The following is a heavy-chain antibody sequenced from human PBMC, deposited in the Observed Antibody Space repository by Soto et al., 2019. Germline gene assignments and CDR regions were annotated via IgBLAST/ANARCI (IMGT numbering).Heavy chain of an antibody. D-gene: IGHD2-21*01. CDR3: ARDGIES. CDR1: GFTFSSYA. Sequence: GGSLRLSCAASGFTFSSYAMHWVRQAPGKGLEWVAVISYDGSNKYYADSVKGRFTISRANSKNTLYLQMNSLRAEDTAVYYCARDGIESWGQGTLVTVSS. J-gene: IGHJ4*02. V-gene: IGHV3-30-3*01. CDR2: ISYDGSNK.